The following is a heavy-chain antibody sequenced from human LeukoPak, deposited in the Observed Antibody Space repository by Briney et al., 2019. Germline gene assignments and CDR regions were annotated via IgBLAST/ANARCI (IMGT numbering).Heavy chain of an antibody. J-gene: IGHJ4*02. D-gene: IGHD3-3*01. CDR1: GYTFTGYY. V-gene: IGHV1-2*02. CDR3: ARDRLEITIFGVVISDYFDY. CDR2: INPNSGGT. Sequence: ASVKVSCKASGYTFTGYYMHWVRQAPGQGLEWMGWINPNSGGTNYAQKFQGRVTMTRDTSISTAYMELSRLRSDDTAVYYCARDRLEITIFGVVISDYFDYWGQGTLVTVSS.